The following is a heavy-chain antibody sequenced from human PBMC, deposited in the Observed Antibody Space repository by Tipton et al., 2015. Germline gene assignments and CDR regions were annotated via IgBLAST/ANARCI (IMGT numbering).Heavy chain of an antibody. D-gene: IGHD4-17*01. Sequence: TLSLTCSVSGGSVSSANYYWSWIRQPPGKGLEWMGYISYSGSTNYNPSLKSRVTISVDTSKNQFSLKVNSVTAADTAVYYCARGHKNGDSPWDYWGQGTLVTVSS. J-gene: IGHJ4*02. V-gene: IGHV4-61*01. CDR1: GGSVSSANYY. CDR2: ISYSGST. CDR3: ARGHKNGDSPWDY.